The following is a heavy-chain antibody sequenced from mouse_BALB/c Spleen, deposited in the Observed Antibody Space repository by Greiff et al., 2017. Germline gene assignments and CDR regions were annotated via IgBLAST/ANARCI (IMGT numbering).Heavy chain of an antibody. Sequence: VRLQESGAELVRPGSSVKISCKASGYAFSSYWMNWVKQRPGQGLEWIGQIYPGDGDTNYNGKFKGKATLTADKSSSTAYMQLSSLTSEDSAVYCCARGGGFAYWGQGTLVTVSA. J-gene: IGHJ3*01. CDR3: ARGGGFAY. CDR1: GYAFSSYW. V-gene: IGHV1-80*01. CDR2: IYPGDGDT.